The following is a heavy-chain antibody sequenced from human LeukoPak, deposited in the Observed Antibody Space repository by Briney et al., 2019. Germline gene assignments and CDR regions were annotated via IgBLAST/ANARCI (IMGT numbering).Heavy chain of an antibody. CDR2: INSDGSST. CDR3: LRNYDSSAYPDAFDI. D-gene: IGHD3-22*01. CDR1: GFTFSNSW. Sequence: GGSLRLSCAASGFTFSNSWMHWVRQAPGKGLVWISRINSDGSSTHYADSVKGRFTISRDNAKNTLYLQMNSLRDDDTAVYYCLRNYDSSAYPDAFDIWGQGTMVTVSS. J-gene: IGHJ3*02. V-gene: IGHV3-74*01.